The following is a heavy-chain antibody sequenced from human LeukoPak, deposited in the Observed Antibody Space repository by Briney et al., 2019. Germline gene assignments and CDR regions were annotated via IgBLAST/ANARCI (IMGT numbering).Heavy chain of an antibody. D-gene: IGHD6-19*01. CDR3: AKDWGSGGWYNYFDP. CDR1: GFTFSSYW. CDR2: ISGSGGST. V-gene: IGHV3-23*01. J-gene: IGHJ5*02. Sequence: GGSLRLSCAASGFTFSSYWMSWVRQAPGKGLEWVSVISGSGGSTYYADSVKGRFTISRDNSKNTLYLQMNSLRAEDTAVYYCAKDWGSGGWYNYFDPWGQGTLVTVSS.